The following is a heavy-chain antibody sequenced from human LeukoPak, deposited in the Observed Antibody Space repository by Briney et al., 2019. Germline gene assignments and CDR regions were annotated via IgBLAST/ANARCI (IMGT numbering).Heavy chain of an antibody. CDR3: ARDFWRLPDY. V-gene: IGHV3-30-3*01. CDR2: ISKDGSDT. Sequence: GGSLRLACAASGFTFSSYAMFWVRQAPGKGLEWVTIISKDGSDTFYADSVKGRFTISRDNSKNTLYLQLNSLTTEDTALYYCARDFWRLPDYWGQGTLVTVSS. D-gene: IGHD3-3*01. J-gene: IGHJ4*02. CDR1: GFTFSSYA.